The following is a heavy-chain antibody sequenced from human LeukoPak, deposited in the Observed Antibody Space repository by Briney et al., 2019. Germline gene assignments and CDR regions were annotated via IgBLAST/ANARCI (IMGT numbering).Heavy chain of an antibody. D-gene: IGHD6-13*01. J-gene: IGHJ1*01. CDR3: ATPAAGPGAEYSQY. CDR2: ISYSSKYI. CDR1: GFSFSRYS. V-gene: IGHV3-21*01. Sequence: PGGSLRLSCAASGFSFSRYSMNWVRQAPGKGLEWVSSISYSSKYIYTADSMKGRFTTSRDNAKNSLDLQMNSLKVEDTAVYYCATPAAGPGAEYSQYWGQGTLVIVSS.